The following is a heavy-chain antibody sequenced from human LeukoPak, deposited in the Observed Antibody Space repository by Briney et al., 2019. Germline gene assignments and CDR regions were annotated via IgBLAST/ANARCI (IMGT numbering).Heavy chain of an antibody. CDR1: GGSFSGYY. V-gene: IGHV4-34*01. CDR3: SSLDIVATSSWFDP. J-gene: IGHJ5*02. D-gene: IGHD5-12*01. CDR2: INHSGST. Sequence: SETLSLTCAVYGGSFSGYYWSWIRQPPGKGLEWIGEINHSGSTNYNPSLKSRVTISVDTSKNQFSLKLSSVTAADTAVYYCSSLDIVATSSWFDPWGQGTLVTFSS.